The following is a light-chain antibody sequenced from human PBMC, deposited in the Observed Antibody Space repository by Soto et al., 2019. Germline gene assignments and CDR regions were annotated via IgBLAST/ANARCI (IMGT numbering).Light chain of an antibody. V-gene: IGKV3-20*01. Sequence: EIVLTQSPGTLSLSPGERATLSCRASQSFTNNYLAWYQQKPGQAPRLLFYGASSRATGIPDRFSGSGSGTDFTLTISRLEPEDFAVYYCQQYGSSPYTFGQGTKLDIK. CDR2: GAS. J-gene: IGKJ2*01. CDR3: QQYGSSPYT. CDR1: QSFTNNY.